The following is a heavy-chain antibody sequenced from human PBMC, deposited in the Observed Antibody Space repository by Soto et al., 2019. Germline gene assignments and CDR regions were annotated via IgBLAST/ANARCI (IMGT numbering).Heavy chain of an antibody. J-gene: IGHJ6*02. Sequence: SETRCLTCTASGGSISRYYWSWSRQPPGKGLEWIGYIYYSGSTNYNPSLKSRVTISVDTSKNQFSLKLSSVTAADTAVYYCARELTSPSALYYYYGMDVWGQGTTVTVSS. CDR2: IYYSGST. CDR1: GGSISRYY. CDR3: ARELTSPSALYYYYGMDV. V-gene: IGHV4-59*01. D-gene: IGHD2-2*01.